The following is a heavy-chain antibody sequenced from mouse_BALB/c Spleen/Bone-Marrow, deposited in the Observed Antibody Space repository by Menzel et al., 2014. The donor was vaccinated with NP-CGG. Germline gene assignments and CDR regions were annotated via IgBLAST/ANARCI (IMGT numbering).Heavy chain of an antibody. Sequence: VELQQSGIVPARPGASVKMSCKASDYTFTSYRMHWLKQRPGQGLEWIGAIYPGNSDTRYNQKFKGKAELTAATSISTAYMDLSSLTNEDSAVYCCTLAYFGQGDWFFDVWGEGTTAAISS. J-gene: IGHJ1*01. V-gene: IGHV1-5*01. D-gene: IGHD2-10*01. CDR3: TLAYFGQGDWFFDV. CDR1: DYTFTSYR. CDR2: IYPGNSDT.